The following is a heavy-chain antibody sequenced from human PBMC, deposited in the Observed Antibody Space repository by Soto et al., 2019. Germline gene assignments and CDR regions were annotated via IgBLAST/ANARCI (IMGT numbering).Heavy chain of an antibody. Sequence: QVQLQESGPGLVKPSETLSLTCTVSGDSINNYYWTWIRQPPGKGLEWIGYIYDSGSTSYNPSLTSRLTISVATSKNHFSLKLKSVTAADTAVYYCARGTKYYYQGMDVWGQGTTVTVSS. J-gene: IGHJ6*02. CDR3: ARGTKYYYQGMDV. V-gene: IGHV4-59*01. CDR2: IYDSGST. CDR1: GDSINNYY.